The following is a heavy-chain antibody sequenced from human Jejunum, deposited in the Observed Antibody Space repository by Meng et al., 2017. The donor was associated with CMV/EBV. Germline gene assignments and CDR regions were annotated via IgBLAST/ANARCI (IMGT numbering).Heavy chain of an antibody. D-gene: IGHD3-22*01. V-gene: IGHV1-69*01. CDR1: GDVFKNYA. J-gene: IGHJ4*02. CDR3: ARGFSNGYLPFDY. Sequence: VQLVQSGHGVKKPGSSVKVSCKSSGDVFKNYALNWVRQAPGQGLEWMGGIIAVLKTPTYAQKFRGRLTITADESTGTTYMDLTSLTSEDTAVYYCARGFSNGYLPFDYWGQGTLVTVSS. CDR2: IIAVLKTP.